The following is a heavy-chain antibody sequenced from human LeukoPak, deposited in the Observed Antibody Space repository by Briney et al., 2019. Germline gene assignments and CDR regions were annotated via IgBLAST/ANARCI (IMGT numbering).Heavy chain of an antibody. D-gene: IGHD3-10*01. J-gene: IGHJ5*02. CDR2: IYYSGST. V-gene: IGHV4-59*01. CDR3: AREHGSGSYGWFDP. CDR1: GGSISSYY. Sequence: PSETLSLTCTVSGGSISSYYWSWIRQPPGKGLEWIGYIYYSGSTNYNPSLKSRVTISVDTSKNQFSLKLSSVTAADTAVYSCAREHGSGSYGWFDPWGQGTLVTVSS.